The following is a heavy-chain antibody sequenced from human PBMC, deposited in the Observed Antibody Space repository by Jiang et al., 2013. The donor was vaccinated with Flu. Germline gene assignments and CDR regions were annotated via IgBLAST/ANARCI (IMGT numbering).Heavy chain of an antibody. CDR3: AVAPAY. CDR2: MYYTGKA. D-gene: IGHD2-21*01. J-gene: IGHJ4*02. Sequence: GLVKPSETLSLSCTVSGGSISTSIYSWGWIRQPPGKGLEWVATMYYTGKAYYSPSLKSRVTISVDTSKNQFSLNLSSVTAADTAVYYCAVAPAYWGQGTLVTVSS. CDR1: GGSISTSIYS. V-gene: IGHV4-39*07.